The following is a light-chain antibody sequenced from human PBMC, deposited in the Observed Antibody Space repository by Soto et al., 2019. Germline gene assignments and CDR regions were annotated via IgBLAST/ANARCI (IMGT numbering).Light chain of an antibody. J-gene: IGKJ4*01. CDR3: QKYNSAPLT. CDR2: ATS. Sequence: DVQMTQSPSSLSAFVGDRVTITCRASQGIAPYLAWFQQKPGKVPKLLIYATSTLQSRVPSRFSGSGSGTDFTLTISSLQPEDVATYYCQKYNSAPLTFCGGTKVEIK. V-gene: IGKV1-27*01. CDR1: QGIAPY.